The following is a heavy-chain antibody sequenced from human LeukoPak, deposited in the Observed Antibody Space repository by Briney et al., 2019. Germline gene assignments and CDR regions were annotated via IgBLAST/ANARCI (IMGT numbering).Heavy chain of an antibody. J-gene: IGHJ4*02. CDR1: GYTFTGYY. D-gene: IGHD3-10*01. V-gene: IGHV1-2*02. CDR2: INPNSGGT. Sequence: ASVKVSCKASGYTFTGYYVHWVRQAPGQGLEWMGWINPNSGGTNYAQKFQGRVTMTRDTSISTAYMELSRLRSDDMAVYYCARDHYYGSGDYWGQGTLVTVSS. CDR3: ARDHYYGSGDY.